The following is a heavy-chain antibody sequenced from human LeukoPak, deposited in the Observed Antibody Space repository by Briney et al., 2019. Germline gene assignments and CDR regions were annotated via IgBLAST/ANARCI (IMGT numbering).Heavy chain of an antibody. CDR3: AREAAAGWIDY. Sequence: EASVKVSCKASGYSLTTYGISWVRQAPGQGLEWMGWINADNGNTNHAQKFQGRVTMTTDTSTSTAYMELRGLRSDDAAVYYCAREAAAGWIDYWGQGTLVTVSS. D-gene: IGHD6-13*01. V-gene: IGHV1-18*01. CDR2: INADNGNT. J-gene: IGHJ4*02. CDR1: GYSLTTYG.